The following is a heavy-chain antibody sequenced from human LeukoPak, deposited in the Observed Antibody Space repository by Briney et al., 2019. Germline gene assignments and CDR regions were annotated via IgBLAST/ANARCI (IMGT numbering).Heavy chain of an antibody. CDR2: ISTDGYTT. D-gene: IGHD2-15*01. CDR1: GFTFSNYW. CDR3: VVGGSPGY. V-gene: IGHV3-74*01. J-gene: IGHJ4*02. Sequence: PGGSLRLSCVASGFTFSNYWMHWVRQAPRKGLVWVSRISTDGYTTDYADFVQGRFTASRDNTKNTWSLEMNSLRAEDTAVYYCVVGGSPGYWGQGTLVTVSS.